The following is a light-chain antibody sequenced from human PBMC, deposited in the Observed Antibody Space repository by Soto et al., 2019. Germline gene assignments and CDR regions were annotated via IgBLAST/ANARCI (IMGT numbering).Light chain of an antibody. Sequence: QSALTQPASVSGSPGQSITISCTGTSSDVGGYNYVSWYQQHPGKAPTLMIYEVNKRPSGVPDRFSGSKSGSTASLTVSGLQAEDEADYYCSSYAGSTVFVFGTGTKVTVL. J-gene: IGLJ1*01. CDR3: SSYAGSTVFV. V-gene: IGLV2-8*01. CDR1: SSDVGGYNY. CDR2: EVN.